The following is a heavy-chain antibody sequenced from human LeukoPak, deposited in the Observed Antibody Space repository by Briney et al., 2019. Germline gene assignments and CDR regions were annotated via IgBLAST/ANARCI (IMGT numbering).Heavy chain of an antibody. J-gene: IGHJ4*02. CDR1: GGSFSGYY. D-gene: IGHD6-19*01. CDR3: ARGRRSGWYYFDY. Sequence: SETLSLTCAVYGGSFSGYYWSWIRQPPGKGLEWIGEINHSGSTNYIPSLKSRVTISVDTSKNQFSLKLSSVTAADTAVYYCARGRRSGWYYFDYWGQGTLVTVSS. V-gene: IGHV4-34*01. CDR2: INHSGST.